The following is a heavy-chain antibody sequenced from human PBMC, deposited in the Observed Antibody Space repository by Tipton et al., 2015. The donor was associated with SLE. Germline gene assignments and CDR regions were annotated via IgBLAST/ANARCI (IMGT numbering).Heavy chain of an antibody. J-gene: IGHJ3*02. CDR2: IYYSGST. V-gene: IGHV4-30-4*01. CDR1: GGSISSGDYY. Sequence: TLSLTCTVSGGSISSGDYYWSWIRQPPGKGLEWIGYIYYSGSTYYNPSLKSRVTISVDTSKNQFSLKLSSVTAADTAVYYCARELAVRGVDAFDIWGQGTMVTVCS. CDR3: ARELAVRGVDAFDI. D-gene: IGHD3-10*01.